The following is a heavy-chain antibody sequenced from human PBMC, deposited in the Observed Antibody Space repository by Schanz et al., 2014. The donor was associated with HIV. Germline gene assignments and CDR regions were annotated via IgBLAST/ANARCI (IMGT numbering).Heavy chain of an antibody. CDR1: GFTFDTYG. CDR2: ISYDGRNK. CDR3: ANQRYSGTYRPFDY. Sequence: VQLLESGGGLEQPGGSLRLSCAASGFTFDTYGIHWVRQAPGKGLEWMAVISYDGRNKKFANSVKGRFTISRDNSKNTVYLRMSGLRAEDTAVYYCANQRYSGTYRPFDYWGRGTLVTVSS. D-gene: IGHD1-26*01. J-gene: IGHJ4*02. V-gene: IGHV3-30*18.